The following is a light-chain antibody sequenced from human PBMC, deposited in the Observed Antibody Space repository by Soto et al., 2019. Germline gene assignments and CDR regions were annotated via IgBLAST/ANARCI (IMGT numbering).Light chain of an antibody. CDR2: DAS. Sequence: VVLTQSPGTLSMTPGERATLFCRASENIGSDYLAWYQHKPGQPPSLLIFDASSRATGIPVRFTGSGSGTEFTLTISSLQSEDFALYYCQHYSNWPPWTFGRGTKVDIK. J-gene: IGKJ1*01. CDR1: ENIGSDY. CDR3: QHYSNWPPWT. V-gene: IGKV3-20*01.